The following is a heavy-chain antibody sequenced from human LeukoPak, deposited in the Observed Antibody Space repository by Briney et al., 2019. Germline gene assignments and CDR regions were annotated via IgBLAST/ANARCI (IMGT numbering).Heavy chain of an antibody. CDR2: IIPILGIA. CDR1: GGTFSSYT. CDR3: ARDWGSRGENWFDP. D-gene: IGHD3-16*01. J-gene: IGHJ5*02. Sequence: GAAVKVSCKASGGTFSSYTISWVRQAPGQGLEWMGRIIPILGIANYAQKFQGRVTITADKSTSTAYMELSSLRSEDTAVYYCARDWGSRGENWFDPWGQGTLVTVSS. V-gene: IGHV1-69*04.